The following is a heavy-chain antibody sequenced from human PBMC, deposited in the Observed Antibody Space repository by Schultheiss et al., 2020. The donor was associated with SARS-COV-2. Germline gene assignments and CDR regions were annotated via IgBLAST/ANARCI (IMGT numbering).Heavy chain of an antibody. CDR2: IYYSGNT. Sequence: SQTLSLTCTVSGGSISSGGYYWSWIRQHPGKGLEWIGHIYYSGNTNYNPSLKSRVTISVDTSKNQFSLKLSSVTAADTAVYYCARNIAAAALDYWGQGTLVTVSS. V-gene: IGHV4-31*03. CDR1: GGSISSGGYY. J-gene: IGHJ4*02. D-gene: IGHD6-13*01. CDR3: ARNIAAAALDY.